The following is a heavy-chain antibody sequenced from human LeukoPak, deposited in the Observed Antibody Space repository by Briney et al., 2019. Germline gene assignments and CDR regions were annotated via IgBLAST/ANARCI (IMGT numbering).Heavy chain of an antibody. CDR2: IYSGGST. CDR3: AKSGAGASYYYMDA. J-gene: IGHJ6*03. CDR1: GFTVSSNY. D-gene: IGHD7-27*01. Sequence: GGSLRLSCAASGFTVSSNYMSWVRQAPGKGLEWVSVIYSGGSTYYADSVKGRFTISRDNSKNTLYLQMNSLRAEDTAVYYCAKSGAGASYYYMDAWGKGTTVTVSS. V-gene: IGHV3-53*01.